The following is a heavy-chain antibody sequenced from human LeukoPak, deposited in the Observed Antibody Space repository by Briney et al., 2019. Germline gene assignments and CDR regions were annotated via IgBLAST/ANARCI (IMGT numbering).Heavy chain of an antibody. D-gene: IGHD2-8*01. J-gene: IGHJ6*02. CDR1: GFPFSSYE. V-gene: IGHV3-72*01. CDR3: SRAGSAATGYQYAVDV. Sequence: GGSLRLSCAASGFPFSSYEMNWVRQAPGKGLEWVGRIRNEAISYTTEYAASVKGRFTISRDGSKKSLYMQMNSLKTEDAAVYYCSRAGSAATGYQYAVDVWGQGNTVSVSS. CDR2: IRNEAISYTT.